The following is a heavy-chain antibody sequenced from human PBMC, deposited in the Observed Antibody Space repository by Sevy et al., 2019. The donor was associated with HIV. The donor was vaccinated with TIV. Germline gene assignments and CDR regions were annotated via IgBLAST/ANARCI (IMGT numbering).Heavy chain of an antibody. D-gene: IGHD3-9*01. V-gene: IGHV3-7*01. CDR3: AKDFTGYNGMDV. CDR2: IKEDGSEK. J-gene: IGHJ6*02. CDR1: GFTFSNFW. Sequence: GGSLRLSCAASGFTFSNFWMSWVRQAPGKGLEWVANIKEDGSEKYYVDFVKGRFTISRDNSKKTLYLQMNSLRAEDTAVYYCAKDFTGYNGMDVWGQGTMVTVSS.